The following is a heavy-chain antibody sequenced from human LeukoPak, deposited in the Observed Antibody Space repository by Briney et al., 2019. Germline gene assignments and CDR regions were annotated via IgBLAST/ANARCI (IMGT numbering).Heavy chain of an antibody. CDR1: GYRFTSYW. CDR2: IYPGDSDT. J-gene: IGHJ4*02. V-gene: IGHV5-51*01. CDR3: ASFHISGSSYNGLHY. Sequence: GESLKISCKDSGYRFTSYWIGWVRQMPGKGLELMGIIYPGDSDTRYSPSFQGQVIISVDKSISTAYLQWSSLKASDTAMYYCASFHISGSSYNGLHYWGQGTLVTVSS. D-gene: IGHD3-10*01.